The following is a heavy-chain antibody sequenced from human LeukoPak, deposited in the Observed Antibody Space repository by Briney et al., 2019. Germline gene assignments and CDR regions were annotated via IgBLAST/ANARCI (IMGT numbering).Heavy chain of an antibody. D-gene: IGHD6-6*01. CDR1: GFTLSRYA. CDR2: ITGNGRGT. Sequence: GSLRLSCAASGFTLSRYAMIWVRQAPEKGLEWVSAITGNGRGTYYADSVKGRFTISRDNSKNTLYLQMNTLRAEDTAVYYCARDSPPARPYYYYYYMDVWGKGTTVTVSS. J-gene: IGHJ6*03. CDR3: ARDSPPARPYYYYYYMDV. V-gene: IGHV3-23*01.